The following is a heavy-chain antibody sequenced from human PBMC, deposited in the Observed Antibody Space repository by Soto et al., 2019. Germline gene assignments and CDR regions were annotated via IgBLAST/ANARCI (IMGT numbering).Heavy chain of an antibody. CDR3: ARYRREAVAGYTLDN. V-gene: IGHV4-59*01. CDR1: GGSISSNY. D-gene: IGHD6-13*01. Sequence: SETLSLTCTVSGGSISSNYWTWIRQPPGKGLEWIGYVYNSGSTNYSPSLKSRVTISEDTSKSQFSLKVNSMTAADTAVYYCARYRREAVAGYTLDNWGQGILVTVSS. CDR2: VYNSGST. J-gene: IGHJ4*02.